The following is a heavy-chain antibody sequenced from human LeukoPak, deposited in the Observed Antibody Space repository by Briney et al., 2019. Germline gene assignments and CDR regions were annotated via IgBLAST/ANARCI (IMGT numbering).Heavy chain of an antibody. D-gene: IGHD2-15*01. V-gene: IGHV3-23*01. CDR2: SGSGTSR. CDR1: GFTFSSYG. J-gene: IGHJ3*02. CDR3: AKDRRTLDAFDI. Sequence: GGSLRLSCAASGFTFSSYGMSWVRQAPGKGLEWVSGSGSGTSRYYADPVKGRFTISRDNSKNTLYLQMNSLRAEATAVYYCAKDRRTLDAFDIWGQGTMVTVSS.